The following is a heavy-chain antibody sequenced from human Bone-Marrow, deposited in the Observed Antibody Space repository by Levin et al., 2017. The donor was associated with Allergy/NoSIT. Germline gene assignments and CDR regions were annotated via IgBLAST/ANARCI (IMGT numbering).Heavy chain of an antibody. Sequence: SSETLSLTCSVSGGSISGSLSSYYWTWIRQPPGKGLEWIGYIYYTGSTNYNPSLKSRVIISVDTSKNQFSLKLSSLTAADTAIYYCAREDNGPDRGDFDYWGPGALFTVSA. CDR2: IYYTGST. J-gene: IGHJ4*02. D-gene: IGHD4-17*01. CDR1: GGSISGSLSSYY. V-gene: IGHV4-61*01. CDR3: AREDNGPDRGDFDY.